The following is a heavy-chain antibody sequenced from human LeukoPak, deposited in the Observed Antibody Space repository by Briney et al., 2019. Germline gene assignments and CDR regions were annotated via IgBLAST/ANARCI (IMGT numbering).Heavy chain of an antibody. CDR3: VTAATSRVFDY. J-gene: IGHJ4*02. CDR2: IIPIFGTA. V-gene: IGHV1-69*05. D-gene: IGHD6-13*01. Sequence: SVKVSCKASGGTFSSYAISWVRQAPGQGLEWMGGIIPIFGTAKYSQKFQGRVTITTDESTSTAYMELSSLRSEDTGVYYCVTAATSRVFDYWGEGTLVSVSS. CDR1: GGTFSSYA.